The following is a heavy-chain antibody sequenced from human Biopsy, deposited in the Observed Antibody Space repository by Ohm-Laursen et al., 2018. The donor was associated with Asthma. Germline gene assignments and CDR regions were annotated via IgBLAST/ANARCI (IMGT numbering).Heavy chain of an antibody. J-gene: IGHJ6*02. CDR2: TSYDGTKK. CDR1: GFTFSRYG. D-gene: IGHD3-10*01. V-gene: IGHV3-30*03. Sequence: SLRLSCAASGFTFSRYGMHWVRQAPGKGLEWVALTSYDGTKKYYLDSVKGRFSISRDNSKNTLSLQMNSLRAEDTAVYYCARHPYVDGSGNYYYRGNDYYLGMDVWGQGTTVTVSS. CDR3: ARHPYVDGSGNYYYRGNDYYLGMDV.